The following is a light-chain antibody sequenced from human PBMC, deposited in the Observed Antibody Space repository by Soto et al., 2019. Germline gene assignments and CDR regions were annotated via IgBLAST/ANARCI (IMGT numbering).Light chain of an antibody. CDR2: EDS. J-gene: IGLJ1*01. CDR1: SSDVGSYNL. CDR3: CSYAGSSTFYV. V-gene: IGLV2-23*01. Sequence: QSALTQPASVSGSPGQSITISCTGTSSDVGSYNLVSWYQQHPGKAPKLMIYEDSERPSGVSNRFSGSKSGNTASLTISGLQAEDEANYYCCSYAGSSTFYVFGTGTKVTVL.